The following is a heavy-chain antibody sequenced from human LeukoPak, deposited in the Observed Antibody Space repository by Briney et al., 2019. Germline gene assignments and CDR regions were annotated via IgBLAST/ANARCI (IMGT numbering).Heavy chain of an antibody. V-gene: IGHV3-21*01. D-gene: IGHD1-26*01. CDR3: ARDRGGATDFDY. Sequence: GSLTLSSAASGFSISTYSMDWVRQAPGQGLEWVSYISSSNNYINYADSVKGRFTISRDNAKNSLYLQMSSLRAEDTAVYYCARDRGGATDFDYWGQGTLVTVSS. CDR2: ISSSNNYI. CDR1: GFSISTYS. J-gene: IGHJ4*02.